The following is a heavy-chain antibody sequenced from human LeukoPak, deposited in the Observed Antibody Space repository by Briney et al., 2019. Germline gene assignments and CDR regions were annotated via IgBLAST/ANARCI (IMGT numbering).Heavy chain of an antibody. V-gene: IGHV4-39*07. Sequence: SETLSLTCTVSGGSISSSSYYWGWIRQPPGKGLEWIGSIYYSGSTYYNPSLKSRVTISVDTSKNQFSLKLSSVTAADTAVYYCASGYSYGFYDYWGQGTLVTVSS. D-gene: IGHD5-18*01. J-gene: IGHJ4*02. CDR1: GGSISSSSYY. CDR2: IYYSGST. CDR3: ASGYSYGFYDY.